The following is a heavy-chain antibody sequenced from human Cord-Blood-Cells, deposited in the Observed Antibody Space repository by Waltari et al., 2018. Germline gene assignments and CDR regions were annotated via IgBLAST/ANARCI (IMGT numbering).Heavy chain of an antibody. D-gene: IGHD6-19*01. J-gene: IGHJ4*02. CDR2: IIPILGTA. V-gene: IGHV1-69*01. CDR1: GGTFSSYA. Sequence: QVQLVQSGAEVKKPGSSVKVSCKASGGTFSSYAISWVRQAPGQGLEWMEWIIPILGTANYAQKFQGRVTITADESTSTAYMELSSLRSEDTAVYYCARGPPSGYSSGWYVYWGQGTLVTVSS. CDR3: ARGPPSGYSSGWYVY.